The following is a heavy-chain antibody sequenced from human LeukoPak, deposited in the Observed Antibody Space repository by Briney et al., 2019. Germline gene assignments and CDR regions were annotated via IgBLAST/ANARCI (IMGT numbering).Heavy chain of an antibody. CDR1: GGSIRTSSYY. CDR2: IFYSGST. D-gene: IGHD1-1*01. J-gene: IGHJ4*02. V-gene: IGHV4-39*01. Sequence: NPSETLSLTCTVSGGSIRTSSYYWGWIRQPPGKGLKWIGSIFYSGSTYYKPSLKSRVSMSVDTSKNQFSLRLTSVTAADTAVYYCARHDMYKTRDFDYWGQGTLVTVSS. CDR3: ARHDMYKTRDFDY.